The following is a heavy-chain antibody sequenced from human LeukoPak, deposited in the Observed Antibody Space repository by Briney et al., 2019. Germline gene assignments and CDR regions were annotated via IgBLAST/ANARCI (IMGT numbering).Heavy chain of an antibody. CDR3: ARGLTVLEWLCFDY. CDR1: GGTFSSYA. CDR2: IIPIFGTA. V-gene: IGHV1-69*05. D-gene: IGHD3-3*01. Sequence: SVKVSCKASGGTFSSYAISWVRQAPGQGLEWMGGIIPIFGTANYAQKFQGRVTITTDESTSTAYMELSSLRSEDTAVYYCARGLTVLEWLCFDYWGQGTLVTVSS. J-gene: IGHJ4*02.